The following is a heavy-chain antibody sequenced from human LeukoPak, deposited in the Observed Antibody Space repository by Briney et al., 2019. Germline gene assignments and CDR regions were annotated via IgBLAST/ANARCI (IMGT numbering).Heavy chain of an antibody. CDR1: GGTFSSYA. D-gene: IGHD3-10*01. J-gene: IGHJ4*02. V-gene: IGHV1-69*05. Sequence: ASVKVSCKASGGTFSSYAISWVRQAPGQGLEWMGRIIPIFGTANYAQKFQARVTITTDASTSTAYMELSSLRSEDTAVYYCATPRKYYGSGSYLANFDYWGPGTLVTVSS. CDR2: IIPIFGTA. CDR3: ATPRKYYGSGSYLANFDY.